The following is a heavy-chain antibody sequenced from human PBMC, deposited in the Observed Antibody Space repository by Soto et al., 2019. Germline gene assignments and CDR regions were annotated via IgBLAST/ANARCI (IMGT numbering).Heavy chain of an antibody. V-gene: IGHV1-69*13. D-gene: IGHD5-18*01. CDR3: ARGPPYKDTAMAPFDY. Sequence: ASVKVSCKASGGTFSSYAISWVRQAPGQGLEWMGGIIPIFGTANYAQKFQGRVTITADESTSTAYMELSSLRSEDTAVYYCARGPPYKDTAMAPFDYWGQGTLVTVSS. J-gene: IGHJ4*02. CDR2: IIPIFGTA. CDR1: GGTFSSYA.